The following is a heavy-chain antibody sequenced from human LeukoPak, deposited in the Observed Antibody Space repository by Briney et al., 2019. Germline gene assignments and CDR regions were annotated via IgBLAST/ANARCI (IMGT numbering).Heavy chain of an antibody. D-gene: IGHD1-26*01. CDR2: ISGSGGST. V-gene: IGHV3-23*01. J-gene: IGHJ3*02. CDR1: GFTFSSYA. CDR3: AKTPHSGSYYRYAFDI. Sequence: GGSLRLSCAASGFTFSSYAMSWVRQAPGRGLEWVSAISGSGGSTYYADSVKGRFTISRDNSKNTLYLQMNSLRAEDTAVYYCAKTPHSGSYYRYAFDIWGQGTMVTVSS.